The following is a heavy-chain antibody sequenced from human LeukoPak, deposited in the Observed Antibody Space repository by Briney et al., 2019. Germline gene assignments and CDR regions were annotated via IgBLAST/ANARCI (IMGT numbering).Heavy chain of an antibody. V-gene: IGHV6-1*01. Sequence: SQTLSLTCAISRDRVSSNSAAWNWIRQSPSRGLEWLGRTYYRSKWYNDYAVSVKSRITINPDTSKNQSSLQLNSVTPEDTAVYYCARARLSSWANYYYYGMDVWGQGTTVTVSS. CDR3: ARARLSSWANYYYYGMDV. D-gene: IGHD6-13*01. J-gene: IGHJ6*02. CDR1: RDRVSSNSAA. CDR2: TYYRSKWYN.